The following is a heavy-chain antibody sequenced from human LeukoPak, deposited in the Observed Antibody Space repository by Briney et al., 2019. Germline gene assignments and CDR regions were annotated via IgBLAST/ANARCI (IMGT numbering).Heavy chain of an antibody. CDR3: ARAQGLYLDIDY. Sequence: ASVRVSCKATGYTFTSYGIHWVRQAPGQGLEWMGWISAYNGNSNSPHKLQGRVTMTTDASTSTAYMDLRRLSSDDTAVYYCARAQGLYLDIDYWGQGTLVTVSS. V-gene: IGHV1-18*01. CDR2: ISAYNGNS. D-gene: IGHD2/OR15-2a*01. J-gene: IGHJ4*02. CDR1: GYTFTSYG.